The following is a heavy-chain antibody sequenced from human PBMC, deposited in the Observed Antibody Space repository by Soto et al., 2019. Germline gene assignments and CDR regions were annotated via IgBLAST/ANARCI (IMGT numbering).Heavy chain of an antibody. D-gene: IGHD4-17*01. CDR2: IIPVFGTA. Sequence: QVQLVQSGAEVKKPGSSVKVSCKASGGTLINYGVSWVRQTPGHGLEWLGGIIPVFGTANYAHKFQGRLTITPDESTSTVYMDVRSLRSEVTAVYYCARGDATKIIVTTYYGMDVWGQGTTVTVSS. V-gene: IGHV1-69*05. CDR1: GGTLINYG. CDR3: ARGDATKIIVTTYYGMDV. J-gene: IGHJ6*02.